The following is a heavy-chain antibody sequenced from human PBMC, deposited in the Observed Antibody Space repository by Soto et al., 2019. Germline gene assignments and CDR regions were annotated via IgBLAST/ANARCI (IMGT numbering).Heavy chain of an antibody. Sequence: EVQLLESGGGLVQPGGSLRLSCVASGFSFSGFAMCWVRQAPGKGLVWVSSITGTGVSIYYADSVRGRFTISRDNSKNTLYLQMSSLRAEYTARYYCAKDSIPYSSSYDLDHWGRGALVTVSS. CDR2: ITGTGVSI. J-gene: IGHJ4*02. D-gene: IGHD6-6*01. V-gene: IGHV3-23*01. CDR1: GFSFSGFA. CDR3: AKDSIPYSSSYDLDH.